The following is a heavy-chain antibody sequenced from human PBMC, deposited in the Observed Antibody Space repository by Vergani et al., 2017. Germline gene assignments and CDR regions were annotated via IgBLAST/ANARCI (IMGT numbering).Heavy chain of an antibody. Sequence: EVQLVESGGGLVQPGRSLRLSCAASGFTFDDYAMHWVRQAPGKGLEWVSGISWNSGSIGYADSVKGRFTISRDNAKNSLYLQMNSLRAEDTALYYCTRDALWELLPIDYWGQGTLVTVSS. CDR3: TRDALWELLPIDY. CDR1: GFTFDDYA. CDR2: ISWNSGSI. V-gene: IGHV3-9*01. D-gene: IGHD1-26*01. J-gene: IGHJ4*02.